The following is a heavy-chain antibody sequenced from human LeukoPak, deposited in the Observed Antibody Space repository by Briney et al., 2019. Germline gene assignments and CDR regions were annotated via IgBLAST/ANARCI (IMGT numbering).Heavy chain of an antibody. Sequence: ASVKVSCKASGGTFSSYAISWVRQAPGQGLEWMGGIIPIFGTANYAQKFQGRVTITTDESTSTAYMELSSLRSEDTAVYYCARGVDILTGLNPSDGERWGQGTLVTVSS. V-gene: IGHV1-69*05. CDR3: ARGVDILTGLNPSDGER. CDR2: IIPIFGTA. CDR1: GGTFSSYA. D-gene: IGHD3-9*01. J-gene: IGHJ4*02.